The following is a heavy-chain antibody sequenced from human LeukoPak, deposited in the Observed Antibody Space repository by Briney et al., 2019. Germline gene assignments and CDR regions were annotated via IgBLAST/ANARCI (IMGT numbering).Heavy chain of an antibody. D-gene: IGHD4-17*01. CDR3: ARGPGTTVTTDSWFDP. CDR1: GGSFSGYY. Sequence: SETLSLTCAVYGGSFSGYYWSWIRQPPGKGLEWIGEINHSGSTNYNPSLESRVTISVDTSKNQFSLKLSSVTAADTAVYYCARGPGTTVTTDSWFDPWGQGTLVTVSS. V-gene: IGHV4-34*01. CDR2: INHSGST. J-gene: IGHJ5*02.